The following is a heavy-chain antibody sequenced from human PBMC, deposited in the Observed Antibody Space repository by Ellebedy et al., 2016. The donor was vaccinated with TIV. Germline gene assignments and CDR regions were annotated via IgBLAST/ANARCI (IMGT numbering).Heavy chain of an antibody. Sequence: SETLSLTXTVSGGSASRYFWSWIRQPAGKGLEWIGRIFTSGSFNYNPSLMSRVTMSVVTSKNQISLRLNSVTTADTAVYYCARVHCSITTCDYYYMDVWGKGTTVIVSS. J-gene: IGHJ6*03. CDR1: GGSASRYF. CDR2: IFTSGSF. D-gene: IGHD1-1*01. CDR3: ARVHCSITTCDYYYMDV. V-gene: IGHV4-4*07.